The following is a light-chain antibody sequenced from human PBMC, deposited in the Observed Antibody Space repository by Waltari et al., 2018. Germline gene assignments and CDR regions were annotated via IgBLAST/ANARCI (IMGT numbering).Light chain of an antibody. Sequence: DIQMTQSPSFLSASVGETVTITCQASQAIGNHLNWYQQKPGKVPKLLIYRASSLQSGVPSRFSGSGSGTGFTLTISSLQPEDFATYYCQQGYSYPLTFGGGAKVEIK. CDR2: RAS. CDR1: QAIGNH. V-gene: IGKV1-16*01. J-gene: IGKJ4*01. CDR3: QQGYSYPLT.